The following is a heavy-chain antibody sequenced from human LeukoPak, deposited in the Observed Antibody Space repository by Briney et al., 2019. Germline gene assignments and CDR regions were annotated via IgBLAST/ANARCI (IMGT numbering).Heavy chain of an antibody. CDR2: IIPIFGTA. CDR1: GGTFSSYA. D-gene: IGHD5-12*01. J-gene: IGHJ4*02. Sequence: SVKVSCKASGGTFSSYAISWVRQAPGQGLEWMGRIIPIFGTANYAQKFQGRVTITTDESTSTAYMELSSLRSEDTAVYCCAREPSAITLKRAQGENYFDCWGQGTLVTVSS. CDR3: AREPSAITLKRAQGENYFDC. V-gene: IGHV1-69*05.